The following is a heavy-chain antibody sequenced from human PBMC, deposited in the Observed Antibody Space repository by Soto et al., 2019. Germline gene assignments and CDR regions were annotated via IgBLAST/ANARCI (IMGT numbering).Heavy chain of an antibody. J-gene: IGHJ4*02. Sequence: SETLSLTCTVSGGGSISSSSYFWGWIRQPPGKGLEWIGSINHRGSVYYNPSLKSRVTISVDTSKNEYSVRLSSVTAADTAVYYCVRQPYGAYRYFFDNWGQGTPVTVSS. CDR3: VRQPYGAYRYFFDN. V-gene: IGHV4-39*01. D-gene: IGHD5-18*01. CDR2: INHRGSV. CDR1: GGGSISSSSYF.